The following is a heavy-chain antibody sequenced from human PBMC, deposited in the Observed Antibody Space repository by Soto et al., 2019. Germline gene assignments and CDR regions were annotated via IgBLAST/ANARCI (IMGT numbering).Heavy chain of an antibody. CDR1: GGSISSYY. CDR2: IYYSGST. Sequence: QVQLQESGPGLVKPSETLSLTCTVSGGSISSYYWSWIRQPPGKGLEWIGYIYYSGSTNYNPSLQSRVTISVDTSKNQFSLKRSSVTAADTAVYYCARGWSSSSPFDYWGQGTLVTVSS. CDR3: ARGWSSSSPFDY. D-gene: IGHD2-2*01. V-gene: IGHV4-59*01. J-gene: IGHJ4*02.